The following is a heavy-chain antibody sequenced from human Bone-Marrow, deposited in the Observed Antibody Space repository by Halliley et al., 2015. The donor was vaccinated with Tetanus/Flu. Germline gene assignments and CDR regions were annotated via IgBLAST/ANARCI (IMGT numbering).Heavy chain of an antibody. Sequence: CAASGFTFSTYWMHWVRQAPGKGLVWVSRVDGDGRITQYADSVKGRFTMSRDNAKNTLYLDLNSLRTEDTAVYYCVRGTISAPGKDYWGQGTLVTVSS. J-gene: IGHJ4*02. CDR1: GFTFSTYW. CDR3: VRGTISAPGKDY. CDR2: VDGDGRIT. D-gene: IGHD6-13*01. V-gene: IGHV3-74*03.